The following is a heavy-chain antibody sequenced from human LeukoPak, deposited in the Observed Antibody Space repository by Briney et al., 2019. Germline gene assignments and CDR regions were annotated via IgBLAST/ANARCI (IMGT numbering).Heavy chain of an antibody. Sequence: GGSLRLSCAASGFTFDDYGMSWVRHGPGKGLEWVSGINWKGISTGYADSVKGRFTISRDNAKNSLYLQMNSLRAEDTALYYCARDRQRNEAFDIWGQGTMVTVSS. D-gene: IGHD1-1*01. V-gene: IGHV3-20*04. CDR2: INWKGIST. J-gene: IGHJ3*02. CDR1: GFTFDDYG. CDR3: ARDRQRNEAFDI.